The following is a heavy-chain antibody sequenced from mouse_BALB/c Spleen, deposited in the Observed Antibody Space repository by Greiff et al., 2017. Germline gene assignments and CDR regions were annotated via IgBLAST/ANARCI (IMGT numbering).Heavy chain of an antibody. Sequence: ELVRPGTSVKLSCKASGYTFTSYWINWIKQRPGQGLEWIGRIAPGSGSTYYNEMFKGKATLTVDTSSSTAYIQLSSLSSEDSAVYFCARYYGSSFYFDYWGQGTTLTVSS. CDR1: GYTFTSYW. V-gene: IGHV1S41*01. D-gene: IGHD1-1*01. J-gene: IGHJ2*01. CDR2: IAPGSGST. CDR3: ARYYGSSFYFDY.